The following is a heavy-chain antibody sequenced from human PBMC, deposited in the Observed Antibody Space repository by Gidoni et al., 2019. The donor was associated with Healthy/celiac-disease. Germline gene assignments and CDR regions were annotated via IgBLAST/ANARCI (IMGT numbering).Heavy chain of an antibody. CDR3: AREGY. CDR1: GFTFSSYA. CDR2: ISYDGSNK. J-gene: IGHJ4*02. V-gene: IGHV3-30-3*01. Sequence: QVQLVESGGGVVQPGRSRRLSCAASGFTFSSYAMHWVRQAPGKGLAWVAVISYDGSNKYYADSVQGRFTISRDNSKNTLYLQMNSLRAEDTAVYYCAREGYWGQGTLVTVSS.